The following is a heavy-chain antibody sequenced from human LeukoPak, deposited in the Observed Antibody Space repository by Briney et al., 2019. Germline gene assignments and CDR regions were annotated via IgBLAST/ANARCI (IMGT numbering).Heavy chain of an antibody. CDR3: ARVYIGYYYYMDV. Sequence: PGGSLRLSCAVSGFTFSSYWMSWVRQAPGKGLEWVANIKQDGSEKYYVDSVKGRFTISRDNAKNSLYLQMNSLRAEDTAVYYCARVYIGYYYYMDVWGKGTTVTVSS. CDR2: IKQDGSEK. J-gene: IGHJ6*03. V-gene: IGHV3-7*04. CDR1: GFTFSSYW. D-gene: IGHD5-12*01.